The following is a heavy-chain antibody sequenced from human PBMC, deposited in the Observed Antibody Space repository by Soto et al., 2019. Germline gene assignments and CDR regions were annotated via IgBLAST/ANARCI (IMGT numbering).Heavy chain of an antibody. CDR2: IYSGGST. D-gene: IGHD3-10*01. Sequence: LRLSCAASGLTVSSNYMSWVRQAPGKGLEWVSVIYSGGSTYYADSVKGRFTISRDNSKNTLYLQMNSLRAEDTAVYYCASSGSGSYYKDFDYWGQGTLVTVSS. V-gene: IGHV3-53*01. CDR3: ASSGSGSYYKDFDY. J-gene: IGHJ4*02. CDR1: GLTVSSNY.